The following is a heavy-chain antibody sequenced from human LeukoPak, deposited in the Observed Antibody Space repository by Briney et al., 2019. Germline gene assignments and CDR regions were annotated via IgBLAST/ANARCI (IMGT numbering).Heavy chain of an antibody. CDR3: AKGNGYSYGRYYFDY. V-gene: IGHV3-23*01. D-gene: IGHD5-18*01. CDR2: ITASGDNT. J-gene: IGHJ4*02. CDR1: GFTFSSYA. Sequence: GGSLRLSCAASGFTFSSYAMGWVRQAPGKGLEWVSAITASGDNTYYADSVKGRLTISRDNSKNTLYLQMNSLRAEDTAVYYCAKGNGYSYGRYYFDYWGRGTLVTVSS.